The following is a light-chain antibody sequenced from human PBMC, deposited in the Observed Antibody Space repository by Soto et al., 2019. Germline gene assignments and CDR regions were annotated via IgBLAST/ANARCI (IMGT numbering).Light chain of an antibody. CDR2: DAS. CDR1: QSINSN. CDR3: QQYNNWPRT. Sequence: EIVLTRSPATLSVSPGERATLSCRASQSINSNLAWYQQKPGQAPRLLIFDASNRADGTPARFSGGGSETDFTLTITSLQSEDVAVYYCQQYNNWPRTFGQGTKVDIK. V-gene: IGKV3-15*01. J-gene: IGKJ1*01.